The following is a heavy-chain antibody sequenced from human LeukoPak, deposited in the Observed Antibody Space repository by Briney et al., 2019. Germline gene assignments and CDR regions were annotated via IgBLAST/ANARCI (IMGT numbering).Heavy chain of an antibody. Sequence: PGGSLRLSCAASGFTFRTYPMSWVRQAPGKGLEWVSAINGPGVTTHYADSVKGRFTISRDNSKNTLYLQMNSLRVEDTAIYYCAKVAIVIVPAAFGWGQGTLVTVSS. J-gene: IGHJ4*02. CDR2: INGPGVTT. CDR3: AKVAIVIVPAAFG. D-gene: IGHD2-2*01. CDR1: GFTFRTYP. V-gene: IGHV3-23*01.